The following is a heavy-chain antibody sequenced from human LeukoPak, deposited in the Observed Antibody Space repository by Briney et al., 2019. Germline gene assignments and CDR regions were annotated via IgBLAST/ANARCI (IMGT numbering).Heavy chain of an antibody. V-gene: IGHV3-30*02. CDR3: AKDPNWAFDY. J-gene: IGHJ4*02. D-gene: IGHD3-16*01. CDR2: IRKDGSDK. Sequence: GGSLRLSCGASGFTFSRNGMHWVRQVPGKGLEWVTYIRKDGSDKYYADSVKGRFTISRDSSKNMVYLQMNSLRVEDTALYYCAKDPNWAFDYWGQGTLVRVSS. CDR1: GFTFSRNG.